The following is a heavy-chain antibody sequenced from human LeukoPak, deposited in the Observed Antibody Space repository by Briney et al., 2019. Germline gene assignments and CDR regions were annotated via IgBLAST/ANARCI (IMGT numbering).Heavy chain of an antibody. D-gene: IGHD4-23*01. CDR2: ICGSGGST. CDR1: GFTFSSYA. V-gene: IGHV3-23*01. Sequence: GGSLRLSCAASGFTFSSYAMSWVRQAPGKGLEWVSAICGSGGSTYYADSVKGRFTISRDNSKNTLYLQMNSLRAKDTAIYYSAKSLTQVVEGVFDYWGQGTLVTVSS. CDR3: AKSLTQVVEGVFDY. J-gene: IGHJ4*02.